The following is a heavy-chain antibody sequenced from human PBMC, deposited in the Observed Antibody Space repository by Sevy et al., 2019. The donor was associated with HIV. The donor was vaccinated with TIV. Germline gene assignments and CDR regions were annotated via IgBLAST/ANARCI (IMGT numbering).Heavy chain of an antibody. CDR2: INQDGTET. Sequence: GGSLRLSCAASGFIYSNYWMSWVRQAPGKGPECVANINQDGTETDYVDSVKGRFTISRDNAKNTLYLQMNSLRAEDTARYYCAVYDYTSEHVVFDDWGRGTMVTVSS. D-gene: IGHD5-12*01. CDR1: GFIYSNYW. J-gene: IGHJ4*02. CDR3: AVYDYTSEHVVFDD. V-gene: IGHV3-7*01.